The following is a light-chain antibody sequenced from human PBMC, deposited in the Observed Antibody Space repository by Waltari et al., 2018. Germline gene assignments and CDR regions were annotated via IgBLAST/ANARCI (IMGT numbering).Light chain of an antibody. CDR1: TSDLGGYNY. CDR2: DVS. Sequence: QSALTQPASVSGSPGQSITISCTGTTSDLGGYNYVFWYQQHPGKAPKLMIYDVSSRPSGVSNRFSGSKSGNTASLIISGLQAEDEADYYCSSFTSSSTWVFGGGTKLTVL. J-gene: IGLJ3*02. CDR3: SSFTSSSTWV. V-gene: IGLV2-14*01.